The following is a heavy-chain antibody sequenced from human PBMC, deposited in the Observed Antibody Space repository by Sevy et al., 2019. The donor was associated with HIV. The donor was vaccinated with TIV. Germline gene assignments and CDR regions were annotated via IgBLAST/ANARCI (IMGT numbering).Heavy chain of an antibody. Sequence: GGSLRLSCAASGFTFSSYSMNWVRQAPGKGLEWVSSISSSRSYMYYADSVKGRFTISRDNAKNSLYLQMNSLRAEDTAVYYCARDHDKYYDFDYYYGMDVWGQGTTVTVSS. D-gene: IGHD3-3*01. CDR3: ARDHDKYYDFDYYYGMDV. V-gene: IGHV3-21*01. J-gene: IGHJ6*02. CDR1: GFTFSSYS. CDR2: ISSSRSYM.